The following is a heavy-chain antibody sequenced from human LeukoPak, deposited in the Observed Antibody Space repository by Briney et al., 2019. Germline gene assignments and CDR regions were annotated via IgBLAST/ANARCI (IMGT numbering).Heavy chain of an antibody. CDR1: GYTFTSYA. D-gene: IGHD4-17*01. V-gene: IGHV7-4-1*02. CDR3: ARGPHDYGDYDNWFDP. Sequence: ASVKVSCKASGYTFTSYAMNWVRQAPGQGLEWMGWINTNTGNPTYAQGFTGRFVFSLDTSVSTAYLQISSLKAEDTAVYYCARGPHDYGDYDNWFDPWGQGTLVTVSS. J-gene: IGHJ5*02. CDR2: INTNTGNP.